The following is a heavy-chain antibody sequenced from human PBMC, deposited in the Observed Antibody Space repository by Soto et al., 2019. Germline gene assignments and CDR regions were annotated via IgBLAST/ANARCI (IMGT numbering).Heavy chain of an antibody. J-gene: IGHJ4*02. CDR3: ARYRTRADW. V-gene: IGHV3-48*03. CDR2: ISSSGITT. CDR1: GLTFRNYE. D-gene: IGHD3-9*01. Sequence: EVQLVESGGGFVQPGGSLRLSCAASGLTFRNYEMNWVRKAPGKGLEWISYISSSGITTYYADFAAGRFTISRDNAKESLYLHLNSLRVEDTAVYYCARYRTRADWWGLGTQVTVSS.